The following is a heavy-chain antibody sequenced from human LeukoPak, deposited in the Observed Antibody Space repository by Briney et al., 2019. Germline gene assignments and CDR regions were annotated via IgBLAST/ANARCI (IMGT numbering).Heavy chain of an antibody. Sequence: SETLSLTCTVSGGSISSYYWSWIRQPPGKGLEWIGYIYYSGSTNYNPSLKSRVTISVDTSKNQFSLKLSSVTAADTAVYYCARDKDGSFDYWGQGTLVTVSS. J-gene: IGHJ4*02. CDR1: GGSISSYY. CDR2: IYYSGST. V-gene: IGHV4-59*12. CDR3: ARDKDGSFDY.